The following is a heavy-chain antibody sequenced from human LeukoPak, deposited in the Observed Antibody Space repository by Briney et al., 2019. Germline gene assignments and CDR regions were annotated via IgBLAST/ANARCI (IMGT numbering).Heavy chain of an antibody. D-gene: IGHD6-13*01. CDR1: GFTVSSYW. V-gene: IGHV3-7*03. Sequence: GGSLRLSCAASGFTVSSYWMSWVRQAPGEGLEWVACIHQNGGTEYYVDSVKGRFAISRDNTKNSLYLQMNSLTIEDTAVYYCARDLSSRDAYWGQGTLVTVSS. CDR2: IHQNGGTE. J-gene: IGHJ4*02. CDR3: ARDLSSRDAY.